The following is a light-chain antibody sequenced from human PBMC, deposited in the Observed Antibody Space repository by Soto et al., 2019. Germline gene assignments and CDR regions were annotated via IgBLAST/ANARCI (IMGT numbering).Light chain of an antibody. CDR1: KLGDKY. CDR3: QAWDSGVV. V-gene: IGLV3-1*01. Sequence: SYELTQPPSVSVSPGQTASITCSGYKLGDKYACWYQQKPGQSPVLVIYQDSKRPSGIPERFSGSNSGNTATLTISGTQAIDEADYYCQAWDSGVVFGGGTKLTVL. CDR2: QDS. J-gene: IGLJ2*01.